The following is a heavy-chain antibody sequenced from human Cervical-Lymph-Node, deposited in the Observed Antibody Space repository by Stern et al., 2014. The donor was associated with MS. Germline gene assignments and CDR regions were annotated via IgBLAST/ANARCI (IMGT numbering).Heavy chain of an antibody. CDR3: AFQATYTGRHFDY. D-gene: IGHD3-16*01. CDR2: INWNSGNI. V-gene: IGHV3-9*01. J-gene: IGHJ4*02. CDR1: EFTFDDYV. Sequence: EVQLEESGGGIVQPGGSLRLSCAASEFTFDDYVTHWVRQAPGKGLEWVSGINWNSGNIAYAASVKGRFPISRDNDKNSLYLRMNSLRPEDTALYYCAFQATYTGRHFDYWGQGTLVSVSS.